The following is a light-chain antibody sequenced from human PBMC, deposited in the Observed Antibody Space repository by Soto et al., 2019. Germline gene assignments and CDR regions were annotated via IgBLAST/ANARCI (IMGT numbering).Light chain of an antibody. CDR1: RSNIGGHA. J-gene: IGLJ2*01. Sequence: QSVLTQPPSASGTPGQTVSISCSGTRSNIGGHAVNWYQQLPGTAPKRLIFSSDQRPSGVPDRFSGSKSGTSASLAISGLQSKDEADYSCAAWDDSLNAVVFGGGTKLTVL. CDR3: AAWDDSLNAVV. CDR2: SSD. V-gene: IGLV1-44*01.